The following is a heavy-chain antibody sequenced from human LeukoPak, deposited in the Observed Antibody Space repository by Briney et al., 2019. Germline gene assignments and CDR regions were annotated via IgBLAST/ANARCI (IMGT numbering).Heavy chain of an antibody. CDR1: GFTFDDYA. D-gene: IGHD1-26*01. Sequence: GGSLRLSCAASGFTFDDYAMHWVRRGPGKSLEWVSLINENGDIAYYGDSVRGRFTVSRDNAKNSLYLQMNSLTTEDTALYYCAKARWEPNFDYWGQGTLVTVSS. J-gene: IGHJ4*02. CDR2: INENGDIA. V-gene: IGHV3-43*02. CDR3: AKARWEPNFDY.